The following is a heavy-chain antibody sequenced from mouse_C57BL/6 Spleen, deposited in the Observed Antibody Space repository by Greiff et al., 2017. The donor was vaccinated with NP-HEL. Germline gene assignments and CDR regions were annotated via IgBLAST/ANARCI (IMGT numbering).Heavy chain of an antibody. CDR1: GFTFSDYG. CDR3: ARATTVGYYFDY. Sequence: EVKLVESGGGLVKPGGSLKLSCAASGFTFSDYGMHWVRQAPEKGLEWVAYISSGSSTIYYADTVKGRFTISRDNAKNTLFLQMTSLRSEDTAMYYCARATTVGYYFDYWGQGTTLTVSS. J-gene: IGHJ2*01. CDR2: ISSGSSTI. V-gene: IGHV5-17*01. D-gene: IGHD1-1*01.